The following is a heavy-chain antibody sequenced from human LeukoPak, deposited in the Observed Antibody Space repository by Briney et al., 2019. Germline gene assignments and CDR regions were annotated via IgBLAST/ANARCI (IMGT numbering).Heavy chain of an antibody. Sequence: SETLSLTCAVYGGSFSGYYWSWIRQPPRQALEWIGEINHSGSTSYNPSLKSRVTISVDTSKNQFSLKLSSVTAADTAVYYCARLIVGATDFDYWGQGTLVTVSS. D-gene: IGHD1-26*01. V-gene: IGHV4-34*01. CDR3: ARLIVGATDFDY. CDR1: GGSFSGYY. J-gene: IGHJ4*02. CDR2: INHSGST.